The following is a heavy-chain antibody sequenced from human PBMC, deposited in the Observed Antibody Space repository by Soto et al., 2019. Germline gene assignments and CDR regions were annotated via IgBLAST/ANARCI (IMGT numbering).Heavy chain of an antibody. CDR2: IYSGGST. CDR3: AREQWYYMDV. D-gene: IGHD6-19*01. Sequence: EVQLVESGGGLVQPGGSLRLSCAAYEFTVSSYYMNWVRQATGKGLEWVSVIYSGGSTYYAESAKGRFTISRDISRNMVYLQMNSLRAEDTAVYYCAREQWYYMDVWGKGTTVTVSS. V-gene: IGHV3-66*01. J-gene: IGHJ6*03. CDR1: EFTVSSYY.